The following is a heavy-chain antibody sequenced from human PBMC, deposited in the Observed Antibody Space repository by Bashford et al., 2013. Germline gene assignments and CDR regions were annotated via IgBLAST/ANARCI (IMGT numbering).Heavy chain of an antibody. CDR3: ARTYSSSSSFPVRYYYYGMDV. V-gene: IGHV4-39*01. J-gene: IGHJ6*02. D-gene: IGHD6-6*01. CDR1: GASISSRSYY. Sequence: SETLSLTCTVSGASISSRSYYWGLGSGQPPGKGLEWIGCIYYSGSTYYNPSLKSRVTISVDTSKNQFSLKLSSVTAADTAVYYCARTYSSSSSFPVRYYYYGMDVWGQGTTVTVSS. CDR2: IYYSGST.